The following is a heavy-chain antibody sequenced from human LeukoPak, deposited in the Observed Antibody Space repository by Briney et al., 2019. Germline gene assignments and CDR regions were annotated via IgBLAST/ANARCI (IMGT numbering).Heavy chain of an antibody. CDR1: GFTFSSYW. CDR3: AREFAYSSSRSHYYNGMDV. V-gene: IGHV3-74*01. D-gene: IGHD6-13*01. CDR2: INSDGSST. Sequence: GGSLRLSCAASGFTFSSYWMHWVRQAPGKGLVWVSRINSDGSSTFYADSVKGGFTISRDNAKNTLYLQMNSLRVEDTAVYYCAREFAYSSSRSHYYNGMDVWGQGTTVTVSS. J-gene: IGHJ6*02.